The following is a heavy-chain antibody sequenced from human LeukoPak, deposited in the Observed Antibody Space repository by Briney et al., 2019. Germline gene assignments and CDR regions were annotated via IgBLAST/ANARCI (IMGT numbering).Heavy chain of an antibody. J-gene: IGHJ3*02. Sequence: SGTLSLTCTVSGGSISSYYWSWIRQPPGKGLEWIGYIYYSGSTNYNPSLKSRVTISVDTSKNQFSLKLSSVTAADTAVYYCAEATTPFDAFDIWGHGTMVTVSS. V-gene: IGHV4-59*01. CDR3: AEATTPFDAFDI. CDR1: GGSISSYY. CDR2: IYYSGST. D-gene: IGHD1-14*01.